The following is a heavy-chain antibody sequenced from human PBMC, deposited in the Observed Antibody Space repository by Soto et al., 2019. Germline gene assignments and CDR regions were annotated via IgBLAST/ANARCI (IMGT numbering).Heavy chain of an antibody. D-gene: IGHD3-3*01. CDR3: ARGGVSTRTFDY. CDR1: GYNFAGYW. J-gene: IGHJ4*02. Sequence: PGESLKISCKGSGYNFAGYWIAWVRQMPGKGLELMGIIYPSDSDTRYRPSFQGQVTISADKSISYAYLQWSSLRASDTAMYYCARGGVSTRTFDYWGQGTQVTVS. V-gene: IGHV5-51*01. CDR2: IYPSDSDT.